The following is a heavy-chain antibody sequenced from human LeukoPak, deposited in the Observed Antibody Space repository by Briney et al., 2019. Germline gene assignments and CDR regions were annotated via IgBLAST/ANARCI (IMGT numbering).Heavy chain of an antibody. CDR1: GLTFSTYW. CDR2: IKQDGSHK. V-gene: IGHV3-7*01. Sequence: PGGSLRLFCAASGLTFSTYWMYGVRQAPGKGLEWVANIKQDGSHKFYVDSVKGRFTISRDNAKNSLYLQMNSLRVEDTAVYYCVREEGYWGQGTLVTVSS. J-gene: IGHJ4*02. CDR3: VREEGY.